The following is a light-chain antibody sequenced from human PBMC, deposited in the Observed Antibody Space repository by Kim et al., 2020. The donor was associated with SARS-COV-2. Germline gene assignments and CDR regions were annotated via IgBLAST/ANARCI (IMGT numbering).Light chain of an antibody. CDR3: QQLIITGT. J-gene: IGKJ4*01. Sequence: AIQLTQSPSSLSASVGDRVTITCRASQGISSALAWYQQKPGKAPKLLIYDASSLESGVPSRFSGSGSGTDFTLTISSLQPEDFATYYCQQLIITGTFGGGTKVDIK. V-gene: IGKV1D-13*01. CDR1: QGISSA. CDR2: DAS.